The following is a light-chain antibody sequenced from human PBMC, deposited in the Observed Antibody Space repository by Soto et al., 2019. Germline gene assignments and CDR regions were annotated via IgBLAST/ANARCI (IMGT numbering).Light chain of an antibody. CDR3: SSYTSSNTFYV. CDR1: SSDVGGYNY. CDR2: EVS. J-gene: IGLJ1*01. V-gene: IGLV2-14*01. Sequence: QSALAQPAPVSGSPGQSITISCTGTSSDVGGYNYVSWYQQHPGKAPKLMIYEVSNRPSGVSNRFSGSKSGNTASLTISGLQAEDEADYYCSSYTSSNTFYVFGTGTKVTV.